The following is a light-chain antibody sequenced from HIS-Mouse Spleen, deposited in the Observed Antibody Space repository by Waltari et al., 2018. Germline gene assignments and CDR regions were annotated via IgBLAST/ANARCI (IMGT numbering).Light chain of an antibody. J-gene: IGLJ2*01. Sequence: QSVLTQPPSVSAAPGQKVTISCSGSSPNIGTNYVPWYQQLPGTAPKHLMYDNTSRTSGIPDRFAVSKSGTSATLGITGLQTGDEADYYCGTWDSSLSASVVFGGGTKLTVL. CDR2: DNT. V-gene: IGLV1-51*01. CDR3: GTWDSSLSASVV. CDR1: SPNIGTNY.